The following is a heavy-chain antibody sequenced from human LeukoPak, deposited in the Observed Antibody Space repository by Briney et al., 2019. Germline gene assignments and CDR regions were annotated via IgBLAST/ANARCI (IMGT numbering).Heavy chain of an antibody. Sequence: HPGGSLRLSCAASGFTFSSYAMSWVRQAPGKGLEWVSGISGSGGSTFYADSVRGRFTISRDNSKNTLYLQMNSLRAEDTAVYYCAKDQYCTSTSCYVGYWGQGTLVTVSS. CDR3: AKDQYCTSTSCYVGY. CDR2: ISGSGGST. CDR1: GFTFSSYA. V-gene: IGHV3-23*01. D-gene: IGHD2-2*01. J-gene: IGHJ4*02.